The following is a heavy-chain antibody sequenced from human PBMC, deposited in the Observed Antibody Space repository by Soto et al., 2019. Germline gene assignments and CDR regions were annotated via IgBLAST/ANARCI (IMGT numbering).Heavy chain of an antibody. V-gene: IGHV3-48*03. D-gene: IGHD3-22*01. J-gene: IGHJ4*02. CDR3: ARDPPPQDGSSGYYSLLDY. CDR2: IDTRGSTI. Sequence: EVQLVESGGGLVQPGGSLRLSCAASGFTFSTYEMNWVRQAPGKGLEWVSYIDTRGSTIYYADSVKGRFTISRDNAKNTLYLHMNSLRAEDTAIYYCARDPPPQDGSSGYYSLLDYWGQGTLVTVSS. CDR1: GFTFSTYE.